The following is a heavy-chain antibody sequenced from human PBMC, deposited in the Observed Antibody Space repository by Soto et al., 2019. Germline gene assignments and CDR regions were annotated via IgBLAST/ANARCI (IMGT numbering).Heavy chain of an antibody. J-gene: IGHJ5*02. CDR2: IKPISDIT. CDR1: GDTFCRFT. CDR3: ARDPSTINKLIGVWFDP. V-gene: IGHV1-69*13. Sequence: SVKVSCKASGDTFCRFTINWVRQARGQGLEWMGGIKPISDITNYAQRFQGRVTFTADASTSTVYLELSSLRSEDTAMYYCARDPSTINKLIGVWFDPWGQGTLVTVSS. D-gene: IGHD4-4*01.